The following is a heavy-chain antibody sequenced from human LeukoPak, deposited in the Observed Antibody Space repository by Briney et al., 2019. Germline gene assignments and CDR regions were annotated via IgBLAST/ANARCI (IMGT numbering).Heavy chain of an antibody. J-gene: IGHJ4*02. V-gene: IGHV1-8*01. CDR2: MNPNSGNT. D-gene: IGHD4-17*01. CDR3: ARGRFDGTTVTSVYYFDY. CDR1: GYTFTSYD. Sequence: ASVKVSCKASGYTFTSYDINWVRQATGQGLEWMGWMNPNSGNTGYAQKFQGRVTMTRNTSISTAYMELSSLRSEDTAVYYCARGRFDGTTVTSVYYFDYWGQGTLVTVSS.